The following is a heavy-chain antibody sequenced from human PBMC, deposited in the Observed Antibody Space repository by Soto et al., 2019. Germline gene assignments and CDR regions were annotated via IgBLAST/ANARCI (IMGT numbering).Heavy chain of an antibody. J-gene: IGHJ4*02. CDR3: ARVGIVATIFPAVFDY. CDR1: GGSISSGDYY. V-gene: IGHV4-30-4*01. Sequence: QVQLQESGPGLVKPSQTLSLTCTVSGGSISSGDYYWSWIRQPPGKGLEWIGYIYYSGSTYYNPSLKSRVTISVDTSKNQFSLKLSSVTDADTAVYYCARVGIVATIFPAVFDYWGQGTLVTVSS. CDR2: IYYSGST. D-gene: IGHD5-12*01.